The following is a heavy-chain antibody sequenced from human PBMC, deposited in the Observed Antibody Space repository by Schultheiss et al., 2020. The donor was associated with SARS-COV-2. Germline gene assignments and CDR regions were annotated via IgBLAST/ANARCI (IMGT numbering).Heavy chain of an antibody. Sequence: ESLKISCKGSGYSFTSYWIGWVRQMPGKGLEWMGRIDPSDSYTNYSPSFQGHVTISADKSISTAYLQWSSLKASDTAMYYCARTASLRGWFDPWGQGTLVTVSS. D-gene: IGHD3-10*01. CDR1: GYSFTSYW. V-gene: IGHV5-10-1*01. CDR2: IDPSDSYT. CDR3: ARTASLRGWFDP. J-gene: IGHJ5*02.